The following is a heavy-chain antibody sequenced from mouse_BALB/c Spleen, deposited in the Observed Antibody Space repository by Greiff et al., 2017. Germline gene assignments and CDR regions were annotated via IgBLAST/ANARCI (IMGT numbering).Heavy chain of an antibody. J-gene: IGHJ4*01. CDR3: ARDYYDSSYKGYAMYS. V-gene: IGHV14-1*02. D-gene: IGHD1-1*01. Sequence: EVKLQESGAELVRPGALVKLSCKASGFNIKDYYMPWVKQRPEQGLEWCGWIDPENGNTIYDPKFQGKASITADTSSNTAYLQLSSLTSEDTAVYYCARDYYDSSYKGYAMYSWGQGTSFTFSS. CDR1: GFNIKDYY. CDR2: IDPENGNT.